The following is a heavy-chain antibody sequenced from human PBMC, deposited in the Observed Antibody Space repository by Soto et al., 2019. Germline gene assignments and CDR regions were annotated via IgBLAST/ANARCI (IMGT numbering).Heavy chain of an antibody. D-gene: IGHD1-26*01. CDR3: ARGSSGSYWFDP. J-gene: IGHJ5*02. CDR2: IYFSGST. Sequence: SETLSLTCIVSGGSISSGAYYWSWIRRHPGKGLEWIGYIYFSGSTYYNPSLKSRVTMSIDRSKNQFSLNLSSVTAADTAVYNCARGSSGSYWFDPWGQGTLVTVSS. CDR1: GGSISSGAYY. V-gene: IGHV4-31*03.